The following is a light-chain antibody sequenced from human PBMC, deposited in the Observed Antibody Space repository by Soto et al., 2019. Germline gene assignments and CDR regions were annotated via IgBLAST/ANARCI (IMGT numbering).Light chain of an antibody. V-gene: IGLV1-40*01. J-gene: IGLJ1*01. CDR1: SSNIGANYD. Sequence: QSVLTQPPSVSGAPGQRVTISCTGSSSNIGANYDVHWYQVLPGTAPKLLIYANTNRPSGVPDRFSGSKSGTSASLAITGLQAEDEAEYYCSSYTNINTRACVFGTGTKLTVL. CDR2: ANT. CDR3: SSYTNINTRACV.